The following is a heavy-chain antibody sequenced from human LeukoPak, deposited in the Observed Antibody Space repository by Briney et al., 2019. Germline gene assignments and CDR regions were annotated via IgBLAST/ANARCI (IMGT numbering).Heavy chain of an antibody. V-gene: IGHV3-33*01. CDR3: ARAGYDFWSGYYSSFGYYYYYMDV. CDR2: IWYDGSNK. J-gene: IGHJ6*03. CDR1: GFTFSSYG. Sequence: GRSLRLSCAESGFTFSSYGMHWVRQAPGKGLEWVAVIWYDGSNKYYADSVKGRFTISRDNSKNTLYLQMNSLRAEDTAVYYCARAGYDFWSGYYSSFGYYYYYMDVWGKGTTVTVSS. D-gene: IGHD3-3*01.